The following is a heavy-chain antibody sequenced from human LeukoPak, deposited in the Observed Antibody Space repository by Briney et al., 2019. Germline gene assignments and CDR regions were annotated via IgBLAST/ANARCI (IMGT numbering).Heavy chain of an antibody. J-gene: IGHJ4*02. V-gene: IGHV3-66*01. CDR1: GFTFSSYS. D-gene: IGHD1-1*01. CDR2: IYTST. Sequence: GGSLRLSCAASGFTFSSYSMNWVRQAPGKGLEWVSLIYTSTYYADSVQGRFTISRDNSKNTLYLQMNSLRAQDTAVYYCARSSGPKYYFEYWGQGTLVTVSS. CDR3: ARSSGPKYYFEY.